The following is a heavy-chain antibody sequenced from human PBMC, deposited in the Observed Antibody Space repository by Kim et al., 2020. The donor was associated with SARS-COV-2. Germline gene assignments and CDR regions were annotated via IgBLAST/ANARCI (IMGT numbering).Heavy chain of an antibody. CDR1: GFSFSSYG. Sequence: GGSLRLSCAASGFSFSSYGMHWVRQAPGKGLEWVTVIWYDGSNKYYADSVKGRFTISRDNSKNTLYLQMNSLRAEDTAVYYCARDLTDSSSNWFDPWGQG. CDR3: ARDLTDSSSNWFDP. V-gene: IGHV3-33*01. CDR2: IWYDGSNK. D-gene: IGHD6-6*01. J-gene: IGHJ5*02.